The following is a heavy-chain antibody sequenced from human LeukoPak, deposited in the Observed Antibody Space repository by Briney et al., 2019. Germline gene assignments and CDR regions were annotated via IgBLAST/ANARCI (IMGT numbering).Heavy chain of an antibody. CDR3: ARGEYYYDSSGYPPDY. CDR1: GGSISSSNW. V-gene: IGHV4-4*02. D-gene: IGHD3-22*01. CDR2: IYHSGST. Sequence: SETLSLTCAVSGGSISSSNWWSWVRQPPGKGLEWIGEIYHSGSTNYNPSLKSRVTISVDKSKNQFSLKLSSVTAADTAVYYCARGEYYYDSSGYPPDYWGQGTLVTVSS. J-gene: IGHJ4*02.